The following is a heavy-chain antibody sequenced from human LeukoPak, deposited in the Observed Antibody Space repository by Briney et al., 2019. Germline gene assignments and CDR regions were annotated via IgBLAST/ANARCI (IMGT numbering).Heavy chain of an antibody. CDR2: ISAYNGNT. Sequence: GASVKVSCKASGYTFTSYGISWVRQAPGQGLEWMGWISAYNGNTNYAQKLQGRVTMTTDTSTSTAYMELRSLRSDDTAVYYCARDTYSSGWYYFDYWGQGALVTVSS. J-gene: IGHJ4*02. D-gene: IGHD6-19*01. V-gene: IGHV1-18*01. CDR3: ARDTYSSGWYYFDY. CDR1: GYTFTSYG.